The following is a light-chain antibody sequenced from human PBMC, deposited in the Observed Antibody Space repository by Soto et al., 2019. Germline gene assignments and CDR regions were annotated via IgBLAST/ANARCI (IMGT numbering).Light chain of an antibody. CDR3: QQYDILTIT. CDR1: QDINIY. CDR2: DAS. Sequence: DIQMTQSPSSLFASVGDRVTITCQATQDINIYLNWYQQKPGKAPNILIYDASNLEIGVPSRFSGSGSGTHFTFTISRLQTEDIGTYECQQYDILTITFGRGTRLEIK. V-gene: IGKV1-33*01. J-gene: IGKJ5*01.